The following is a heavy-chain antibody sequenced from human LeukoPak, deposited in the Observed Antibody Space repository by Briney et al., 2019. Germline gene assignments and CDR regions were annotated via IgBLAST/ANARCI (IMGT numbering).Heavy chain of an antibody. CDR2: IFNSGST. D-gene: IGHD1-26*01. CDR1: GDSINNYY. Sequence: SETLSLTCTVSGDSINNYYWSWIRQPAGQGLEWIGRIFNSGSTDYNPSLKSRVTMSVDTSKNQFSVKVNSVTAADTAVYYCARGLGVGADRALDYWGQGTLVTVSS. CDR3: ARGLGVGADRALDY. J-gene: IGHJ4*02. V-gene: IGHV4-4*07.